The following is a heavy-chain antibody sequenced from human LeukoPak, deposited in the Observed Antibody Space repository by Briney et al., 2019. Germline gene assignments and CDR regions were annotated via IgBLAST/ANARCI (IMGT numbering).Heavy chain of an antibody. CDR3: ARIRTGTTYYYAMDV. CDR2: IIPRLDIA. J-gene: IGHJ6*02. Sequence: SVKVSCKASGGIFSSHAISWVRQAPGQGLEWMGRIIPRLDIAIYAQMFQGRVTITADKATTTAYMELTSLRSEDTAVYYCARIRTGTTYYYAMDVWGQGTTVTVSS. V-gene: IGHV1-69*04. D-gene: IGHD1-1*01. CDR1: GGIFSSHA.